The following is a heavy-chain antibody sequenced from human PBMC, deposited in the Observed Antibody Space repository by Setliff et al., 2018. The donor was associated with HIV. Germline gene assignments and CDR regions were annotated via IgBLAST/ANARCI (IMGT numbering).Heavy chain of an antibody. CDR3: ARYRGHFDY. D-gene: IGHD3-16*01. J-gene: IGHJ4*02. CDR1: GDSISSSGYW. CDR2: GSYSGST. V-gene: IGHV4-39*07. Sequence: SETLSLTCTVSGDSISSSGYWWGWIRQPPGKGLEWIGIGSYSGSTYYNPSLKSRVTISVDTSKNQFSLKLSSVTAADTAVFYCARYRGHFDYWGQGTLVTVSS.